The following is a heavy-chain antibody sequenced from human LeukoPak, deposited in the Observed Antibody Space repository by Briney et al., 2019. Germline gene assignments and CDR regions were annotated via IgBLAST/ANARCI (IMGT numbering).Heavy chain of an antibody. CDR2: IKQDGSDK. D-gene: IGHD3-10*01. V-gene: IGHV3-7*01. J-gene: IGHJ6*02. CDR1: GFIFSTYW. Sequence: GGSLRLSCAASGFIFSTYWMTWVRQAPGQGLEWVANIKQDGSDKYYVDSVKGRFTISRDNAKNSLYLQMNSLRAEDTAVYYCARADYYGSGSYHREPLYYYYGMDVWGQGTTVTVSS. CDR3: ARADYYGSGSYHREPLYYYYGMDV.